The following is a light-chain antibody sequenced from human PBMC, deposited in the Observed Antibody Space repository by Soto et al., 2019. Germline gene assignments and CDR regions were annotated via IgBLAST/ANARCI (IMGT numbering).Light chain of an antibody. CDR1: QSVSSTY. CDR2: GAS. Sequence: ILLLPSPGTLSLSPRERDTLSCRSSQSVSSTYLAWYQQKPGQAPRLLIYGASSRATGIPDRFSGSGSGTGFTLTISRLEPEDFAVYYCQQYGSSSWTFGQGTKVDIK. CDR3: QQYGSSSWT. J-gene: IGKJ1*01. V-gene: IGKV3-20*01.